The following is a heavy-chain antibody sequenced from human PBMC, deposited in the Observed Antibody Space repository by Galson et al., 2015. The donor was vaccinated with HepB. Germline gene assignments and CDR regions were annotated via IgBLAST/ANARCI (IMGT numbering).Heavy chain of an antibody. D-gene: IGHD3-22*01. CDR2: IYPGDSDT. CDR1: GFSFTSYW. V-gene: IGHV5-51*01. CDR3: ARSFMVITTMSNPYFDN. Sequence: QSGAEVKKPGESLTISCKGSGFSFTSYWIAWVRQMPGKGLEWMGIIYPGDSDTRYSPSFQGQVTISADKSISTAYLQWSSLKASDTAMYYCARSFMVITTMSNPYFDNWGQGTLVIVSS. J-gene: IGHJ4*02.